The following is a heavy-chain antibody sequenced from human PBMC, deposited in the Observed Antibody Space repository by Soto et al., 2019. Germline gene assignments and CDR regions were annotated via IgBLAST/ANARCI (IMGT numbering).Heavy chain of an antibody. Sequence: GGSLRLSCAASGFTFDDYAMHWVHQAPGKGLEWVSLISGDGGSTYYADSVKGRFTISRDNSKNSLYLQMNSLRTEDTALYYCAKDPQYDFWSGYNWFDPWGQGTLVTVSS. J-gene: IGHJ5*02. CDR2: ISGDGGST. CDR1: GFTFDDYA. CDR3: AKDPQYDFWSGYNWFDP. D-gene: IGHD3-3*01. V-gene: IGHV3-43*02.